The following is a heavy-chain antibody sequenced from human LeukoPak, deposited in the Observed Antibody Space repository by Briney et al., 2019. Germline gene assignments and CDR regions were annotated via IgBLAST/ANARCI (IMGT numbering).Heavy chain of an antibody. V-gene: IGHV5-51*01. J-gene: IGHJ5*02. CDR1: GYSFTNYW. D-gene: IGHD4-17*01. CDR2: IYPGDSDI. Sequence: GESLKISCKGSGYSFTNYWIGWVRQMPGKGLEWMGIIYPGDSDIRYSPSFQGQVTISADKSISTAYLQWSSLKASDTAMYYCARQMTTVTTDVPRGEAAMVSNWFDPWGQGTLVTVSS. CDR3: ARQMTTVTTDVPRGEAAMVSNWFDP.